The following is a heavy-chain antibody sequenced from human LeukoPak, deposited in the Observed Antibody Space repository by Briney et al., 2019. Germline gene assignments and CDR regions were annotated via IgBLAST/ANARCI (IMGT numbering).Heavy chain of an antibody. J-gene: IGHJ2*01. CDR2: IYYSGST. CDR1: GGSISSGGHS. D-gene: IGHD6-19*01. CDR3: ARADEYSSGWYRLFDL. V-gene: IGHV4-30-4*07. Sequence: SETLSLTCAVSGGSISSGGHSWSWIRQPPGKGLEWIGYIYYSGSTYYNPSLKSRVTISVDTSKNQFSLKLSSVTAADTAVYYCARADEYSSGWYRLFDLWGHGTLVTVSS.